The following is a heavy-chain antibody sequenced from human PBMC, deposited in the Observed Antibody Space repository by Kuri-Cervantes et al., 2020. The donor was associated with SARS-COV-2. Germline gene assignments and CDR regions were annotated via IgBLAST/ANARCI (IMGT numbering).Heavy chain of an antibody. Sequence: ETLSLTCAASGFTVSTNYMSWVRQAPGKGLEWVSVIYSGGSSTYYADSVKGRFTISRDNSKNTLYLQMNSLRAEDTAVYYCAKDLGDYGMDVWGQGTTVTVSS. D-gene: IGHD3-16*01. V-gene: IGHV3-23*03. CDR3: AKDLGDYGMDV. CDR1: GFTVSTNY. CDR2: IYSGGSST. J-gene: IGHJ6*02.